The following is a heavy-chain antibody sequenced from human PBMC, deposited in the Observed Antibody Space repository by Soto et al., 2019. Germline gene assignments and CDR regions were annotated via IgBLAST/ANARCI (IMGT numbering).Heavy chain of an antibody. J-gene: IGHJ6*02. CDR1: GGSISSSNW. CDR3: ARVKGIAAAGLMGYYYYGMDV. D-gene: IGHD6-13*01. Sequence: SETLSLTCAVSGGSISSSNWWSWVRQPPGKGLEWIGEIYHSGSTNYNPSLKSRVTISVDKSKNQFSLKLSSVTAADTAVYYCARVKGIAAAGLMGYYYYGMDVWGQGTTVTVSS. CDR2: IYHSGST. V-gene: IGHV4-4*02.